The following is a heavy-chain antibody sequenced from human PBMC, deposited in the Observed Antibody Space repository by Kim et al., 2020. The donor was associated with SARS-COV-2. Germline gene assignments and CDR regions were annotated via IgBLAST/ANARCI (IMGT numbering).Heavy chain of an antibody. V-gene: IGHV4-4*09. D-gene: IGHD6-13*01. CDR2: IFHTGIT. J-gene: IGHJ5*02. CDR3: ARTSHSWYESWFDP. CDR1: GDSLINYY. Sequence: SETLSLTCSVSGDSLINYYWSWLRQPPGKGLEWLGYIFHTGITNYNASLKSRVTISVDTSNNLVSLKLTSVTAADTAIYYCARTSHSWYESWFDPWGPGTLVTV.